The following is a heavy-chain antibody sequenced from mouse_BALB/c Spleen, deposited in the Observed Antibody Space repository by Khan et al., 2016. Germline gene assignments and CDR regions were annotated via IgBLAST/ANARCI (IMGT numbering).Heavy chain of an antibody. Sequence: EVELVESGGGLVKPGGSLQLSCAASGFAFSSYDMSWVRQTPEKRLEWVAYISSGGGTTYYPDTVKGRFTISRDNAKNTLYLKTSSLKSEDAAMYYCARKGAYYGSSSPFAYWGQGTLVTVSA. D-gene: IGHD1-1*01. V-gene: IGHV5-12-1*01. CDR3: ARKGAYYGSSSPFAY. CDR2: ISSGGGTT. CDR1: GFAFSSYD. J-gene: IGHJ3*01.